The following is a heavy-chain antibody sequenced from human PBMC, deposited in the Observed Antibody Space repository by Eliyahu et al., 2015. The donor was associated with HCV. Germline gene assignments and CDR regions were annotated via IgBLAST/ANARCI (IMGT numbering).Heavy chain of an antibody. V-gene: IGHV3-66*02. CDR1: GFTVSSNY. D-gene: IGHD3-3*01. CDR3: ARDARFLEWLLSWDYYYGMDV. Sequence: VQPGGSLRLSCAVSGFTVSSNYMSWVRQAPGKGLEWVSVIYGGGSTYYADSVKGRFTISRDNSKNTLYLQMNSLRAEDTAVYYCARDARFLEWLLSWDYYYGMDVWGQGTTVTVSS. J-gene: IGHJ6*02. CDR2: IYGGGST.